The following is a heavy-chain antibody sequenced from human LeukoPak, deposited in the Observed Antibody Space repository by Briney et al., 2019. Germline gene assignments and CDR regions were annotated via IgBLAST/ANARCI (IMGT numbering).Heavy chain of an antibody. CDR2: ISGSGGST. Sequence: GGSLRLSCAASGFAFSSYAMSWVRQAPGKGLEWVSAISGSGGSTYYADSVKGRFTISRDNSKSTLYLQMNSLRAEDTAVYYCAKDWYYYGSRRKTPFDYWGQGTLVTVSS. CDR3: AKDWYYYGSRRKTPFDY. V-gene: IGHV3-23*01. CDR1: GFAFSSYA. D-gene: IGHD3-10*01. J-gene: IGHJ4*02.